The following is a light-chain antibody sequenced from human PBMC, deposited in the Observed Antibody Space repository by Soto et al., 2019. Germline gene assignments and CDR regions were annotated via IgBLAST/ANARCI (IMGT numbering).Light chain of an antibody. Sequence: QLVLTQPPSASGTPGQRVTISCSGSSSNIGSNYVYWYQQLPGTAPKLLIYRNNQRPSGVPDRFSGSKSGTSASLAISGRRSEDEADYYCAAWDDSLSGQVFGGGTKLTVL. V-gene: IGLV1-47*01. J-gene: IGLJ3*02. CDR1: SSNIGSNY. CDR3: AAWDDSLSGQV. CDR2: RNN.